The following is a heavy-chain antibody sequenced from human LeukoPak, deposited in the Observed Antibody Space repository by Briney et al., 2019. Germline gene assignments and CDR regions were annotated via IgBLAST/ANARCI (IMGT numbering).Heavy chain of an antibody. CDR2: ISYDGSNK. CDR3: AREDDAFDI. CDR1: GFTFSSYG. J-gene: IGHJ3*02. V-gene: IGHV3-30*03. Sequence: GGSLRLSCAASGFTFSSYGMHWVRQAPGKGLEWVAVISYDGSNKYYADSVKGRFTISRDNAKNSLYLQMNSLRAEDTAVYYCAREDDAFDIWGQGTMVTVSS.